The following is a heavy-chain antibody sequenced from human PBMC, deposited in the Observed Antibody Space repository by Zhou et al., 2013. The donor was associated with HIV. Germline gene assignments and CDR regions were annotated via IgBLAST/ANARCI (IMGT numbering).Heavy chain of an antibody. CDR1: GYTFTRYD. J-gene: IGHJ4*02. D-gene: IGHD2-2*01. Sequence: QVQLLQSGAEVKPPGASVKVSCKTSGYTFTRYDIAWVRQAPGQGLEWMGWISAFDGDTHFAAQVQDRITMSIDTATNTAHMELGSLTSDDTAVYFCARDRLLQGYSSSWFIDYWGQGTLVTVS. V-gene: IGHV1-18*01. CDR3: ARDRLLQGYSSSWFIDY. CDR2: ISAFDGDT.